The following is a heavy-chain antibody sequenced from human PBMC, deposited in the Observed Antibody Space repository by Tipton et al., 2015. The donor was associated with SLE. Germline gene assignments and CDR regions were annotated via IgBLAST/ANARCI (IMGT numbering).Heavy chain of an antibody. J-gene: IGHJ4*02. CDR3: AKDSGTYYFDF. Sequence: GLVKPSETLSLTCSVSGGSIRSYYWSWIRQTPGKGLEWIGYMYYSGITNYNPSLKSRVTMSIDTSKNQFSLKLSSVTAADTAVYYCAKDSGTYYFDFWGQGVLVNVSS. V-gene: IGHV4-59*01. CDR2: MYYSGIT. D-gene: IGHD1-26*01. CDR1: GGSIRSYY.